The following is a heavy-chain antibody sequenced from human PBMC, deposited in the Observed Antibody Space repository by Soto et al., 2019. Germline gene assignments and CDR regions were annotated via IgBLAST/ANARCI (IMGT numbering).Heavy chain of an antibody. CDR1: GGSFSGYY. CDR3: ARVPPLWFGELSVSFDY. D-gene: IGHD3-10*01. CDR2: INHSGST. J-gene: IGHJ4*02. Sequence: ASETLSLTCAVYGGSFSGYYWSWIRQPPGKGLEWIGEINHSGSTNYNPSLKSRVTISVDTSKNQFSLKLSSVTAADTAVYYCARVPPLWFGELSVSFDYWGQGTLVTVSS. V-gene: IGHV4-34*01.